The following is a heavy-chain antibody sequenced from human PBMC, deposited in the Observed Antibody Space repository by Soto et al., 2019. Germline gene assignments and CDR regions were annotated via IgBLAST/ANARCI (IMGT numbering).Heavy chain of an antibody. CDR2: IGGSGGNR. Sequence: EVQLLESGGDLVQPGGSLRLSCAASGFTSNAYAMTWVRQAPGKGLEWVSAIGGSGGNRYYAASVKGRFTISRDNSKDTLDLQMNRLRVEDTAVYYCARVASDYINSIDHWGQGILVTVSS. CDR1: GFTSNAYA. D-gene: IGHD4-4*01. J-gene: IGHJ4*02. CDR3: ARVASDYINSIDH. V-gene: IGHV3-23*01.